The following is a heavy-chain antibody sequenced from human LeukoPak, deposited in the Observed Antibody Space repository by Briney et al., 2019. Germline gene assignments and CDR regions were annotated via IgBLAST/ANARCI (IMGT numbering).Heavy chain of an antibody. CDR1: GFTFSSYG. Sequence: GGSLRLSCAASGFTFSSYGMHWVRQAPGKGLEWVAVISYDGSNKNYADSVKGRFTISRDNSKNTLYLQMNSLRAEDTAVYYCAKVGYYDSRALDYWGQGTLVTVSS. J-gene: IGHJ4*02. CDR3: AKVGYYDSRALDY. CDR2: ISYDGSNK. V-gene: IGHV3-30*18. D-gene: IGHD3-22*01.